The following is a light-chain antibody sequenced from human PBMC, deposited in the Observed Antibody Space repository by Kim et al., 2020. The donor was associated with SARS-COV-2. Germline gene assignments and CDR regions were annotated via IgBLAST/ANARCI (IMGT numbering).Light chain of an antibody. CDR2: GAS. CDR3: HQYNDWPPGDT. V-gene: IGKV3-15*01. CDR1: QSVGNN. J-gene: IGKJ2*01. Sequence: EIVMTQSPATLSVSPGERATLFCRASQSVGNNVAWYQHKPGQAPRVLIHGASTRATGIPARFSGSGSGTEFSLSISSLQSEDLAVYFCHQYNDWPPGDTFGQGTKLEI.